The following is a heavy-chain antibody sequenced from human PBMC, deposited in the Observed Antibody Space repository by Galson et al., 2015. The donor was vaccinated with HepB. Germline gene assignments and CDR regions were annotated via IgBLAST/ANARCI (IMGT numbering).Heavy chain of an antibody. CDR3: AGDIRNDGSGSRDGFVI. D-gene: IGHD3-10*01. J-gene: IGHJ3*02. CDR2: ISYDGSSK. CDR1: GFTFSAYA. V-gene: IGHV3-30*04. Sequence: SLRLSCAASGFTFSAYAMHWVRQAPGKGLDWVAVISYDGSSKNYADSVKGRFTISRDNSNNMLHVQMNSLRPEDTAVYYCAGDIRNDGSGSRDGFVIWGQGTMVTVSS.